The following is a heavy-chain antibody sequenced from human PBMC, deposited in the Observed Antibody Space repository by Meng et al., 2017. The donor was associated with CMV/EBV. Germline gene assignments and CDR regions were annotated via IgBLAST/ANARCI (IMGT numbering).Heavy chain of an antibody. D-gene: IGHD2-15*01. CDR1: GYSFTSYW. CDR3: ARHWARYCSGGSCYRHGMDV. V-gene: IGHV5-51*01. Sequence: GESLKISCKGSGYSFTSYWIGWVRQMPGKGLEWMGIIYSGDSDTRYSSSFQGQVTISADKSISTAYLQWSSLKASDTAMYYCARHWARYCSGGSCYRHGMDVWGQGTTVTVSS. J-gene: IGHJ6*02. CDR2: IYSGDSDT.